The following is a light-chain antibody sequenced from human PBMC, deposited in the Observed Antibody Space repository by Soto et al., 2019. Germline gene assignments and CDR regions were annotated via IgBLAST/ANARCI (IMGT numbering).Light chain of an antibody. CDR1: QSISSY. J-gene: IGKJ1*01. CDR2: AAS. CDR3: QQSYSTPRT. Sequence: IHMTQSPSSLSASVIDIVTITFLASQSISSYLNWYQQKPGKAPKLLIYAASSLQSGVPSRFSGSGSGTDFTLTISSLQPQDFATYYCQQSYSTPRTFGQGTKVDIK. V-gene: IGKV1-39*01.